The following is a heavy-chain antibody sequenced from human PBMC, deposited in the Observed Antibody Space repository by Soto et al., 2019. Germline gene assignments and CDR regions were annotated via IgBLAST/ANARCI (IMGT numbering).Heavy chain of an antibody. CDR3: ERAGGVPAAMSYADAFDI. Sequence: SETLSLTCTVSGGSISSYYWSWIRQPPGKGLEWVGYIYYSGSTNYNPSLKSRVTISVDTSKNQFSLKLSSVTAADTAVYDCERAGGVPAAMSYADAFDIWGQGTMVTVSS. J-gene: IGHJ3*02. CDR2: IYYSGST. V-gene: IGHV4-59*01. D-gene: IGHD2-2*01. CDR1: GGSISSYY.